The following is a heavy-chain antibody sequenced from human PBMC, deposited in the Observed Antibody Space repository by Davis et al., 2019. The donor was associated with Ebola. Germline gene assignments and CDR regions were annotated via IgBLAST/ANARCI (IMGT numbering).Heavy chain of an antibody. CDR3: AKGGLKGDPYYYYYYMDV. CDR2: ISYDGSNK. Sequence: GESLKISCAASGFTFSSYGMHWVRQAPGKGLEWVAVISYDGSNKYYADSVKGRFTISRDNSKNTLYLQMNSLRAEDTAVYYCAKGGLKGDPYYYYYYMDVWGKGTTVTVSS. CDR1: GFTFSSYG. J-gene: IGHJ6*03. D-gene: IGHD3-10*01. V-gene: IGHV3-30*18.